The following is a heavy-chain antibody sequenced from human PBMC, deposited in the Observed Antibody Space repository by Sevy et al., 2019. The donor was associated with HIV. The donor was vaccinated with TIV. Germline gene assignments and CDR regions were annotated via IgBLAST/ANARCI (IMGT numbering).Heavy chain of an antibody. Sequence: GGSLRLSCAASGFTFDDHAMYWVRQAPGKGLEWVSGINWNSGRIGYADSVKGRFTVSRDNAKNSLYLQMSSLRAGDTALYYCAKDIAGWSFHYYFDYWGQGALVTVSS. V-gene: IGHV3-9*01. D-gene: IGHD6-19*01. CDR1: GFTFDDHA. CDR3: AKDIAGWSFHYYFDY. J-gene: IGHJ4*02. CDR2: INWNSGRI.